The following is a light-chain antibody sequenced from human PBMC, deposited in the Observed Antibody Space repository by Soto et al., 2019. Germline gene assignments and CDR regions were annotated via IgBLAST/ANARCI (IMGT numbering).Light chain of an antibody. CDR3: AAWDDSLNGYV. J-gene: IGLJ1*01. CDR1: SSNIGSNT. Sequence: QSVLTQPPSASGTPGQRVTISCSGSSSNIGSNTVNWYQQLPGTAPKLLIYSNNQRPPGVPDRFSGSKSGTPASLAISGLQSEDEADYYCAAWDDSLNGYVFGTGTRSPS. CDR2: SNN. V-gene: IGLV1-44*01.